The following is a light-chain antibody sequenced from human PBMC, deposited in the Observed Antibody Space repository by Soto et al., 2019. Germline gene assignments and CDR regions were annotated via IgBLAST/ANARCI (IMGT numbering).Light chain of an antibody. CDR1: SSDVGGYNY. CDR3: SSYTTSNTRQIV. Sequence: QSVLTQPASVSRSPGQSITISCTGTSSDVGGYNYVSWYQHHPGKAPKLMIFDVSNRPSGVSNRFSGSKSGNTPSLTISGLQPEDEADYYCSSYTTSNTRQIVVGTGTKVTVL. CDR2: DVS. J-gene: IGLJ1*01. V-gene: IGLV2-14*03.